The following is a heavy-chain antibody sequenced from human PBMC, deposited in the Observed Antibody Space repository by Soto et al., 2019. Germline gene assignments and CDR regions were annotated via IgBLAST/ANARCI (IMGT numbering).Heavy chain of an antibody. D-gene: IGHD3-22*01. CDR1: GFTFSSYS. V-gene: IGHV3-21*01. CDR2: ISSSSSYI. Sequence: PGGSLRLSCAASGFTFSSYSMNWVRQAPGKGLEWVSSISSSSSYIYYADSVKGRFTISRDNAKNSLYLQMNSLRAEDTAVYYCARDMNGNYYDSSGYKSWSRYYYGMDVWGQGTTVTVSS. J-gene: IGHJ6*02. CDR3: ARDMNGNYYDSSGYKSWSRYYYGMDV.